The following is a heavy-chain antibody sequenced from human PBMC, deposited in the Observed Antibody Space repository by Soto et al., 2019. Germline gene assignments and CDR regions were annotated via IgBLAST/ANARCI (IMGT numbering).Heavy chain of an antibody. CDR2: INHSGST. V-gene: IGHV4-34*01. J-gene: IGHJ3*02. Sequence: SETLSLTCAVYGGSFSGYYWSWIRQPPGKGLEWIGEINHSGSTNYNPSLKSRVTISVDTSKNQFSLKLSSVTAADMAVYYCARGRRGSGSYYKLVYAFDIWGQGTMVTV. CDR3: ARGRRGSGSYYKLVYAFDI. CDR1: GGSFSGYY. D-gene: IGHD3-10*01.